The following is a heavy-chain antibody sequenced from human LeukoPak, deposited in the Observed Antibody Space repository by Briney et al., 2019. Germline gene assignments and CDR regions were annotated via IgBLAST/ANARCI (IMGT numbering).Heavy chain of an antibody. CDR3: AIAYYETNKDSFDY. V-gene: IGHV4-4*02. J-gene: IGHJ4*02. CDR1: GGSISSSNW. CDR2: IYHSGST. Sequence: PSGTLSLTCAVSGGSISSSNWWSWVRQPPGKGLEWIGEIYHSGSTNYNPSLKSRVTISVDKSKNQFSLRLSSVTAADTAVYYCAIAYYETNKDSFDYWGQGTLVTVSS. D-gene: IGHD3-22*01.